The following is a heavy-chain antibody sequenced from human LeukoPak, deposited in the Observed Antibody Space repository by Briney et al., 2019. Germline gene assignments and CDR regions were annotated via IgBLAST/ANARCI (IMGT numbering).Heavy chain of an antibody. CDR1: GGSISSYY. J-gene: IGHJ4*02. D-gene: IGHD6-6*01. CDR3: ARQSIAARTFAY. CDR2: IYYSGST. V-gene: IGHV4-59*01. Sequence: KPSETLSLTCTVSGGSISSYYWSWIRQPPGKGLEWIGYIYYSGSTNYNPSLKSRVTISVDTSKNQCSLKLSSVTAADTAVYYCARQSIAARTFAYWGQGTLVTVSS.